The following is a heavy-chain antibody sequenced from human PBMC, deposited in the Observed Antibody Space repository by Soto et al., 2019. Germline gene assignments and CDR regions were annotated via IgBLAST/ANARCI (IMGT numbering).Heavy chain of an antibody. CDR1: GFTFSSYA. J-gene: IGHJ4*02. CDR2: ISGSGGST. Sequence: GGSLRLSCAASGFTFSSYAMSWVRQAPGKGLEWVSAISGSGGSTYYADSVKGRFTISRDNSKNTLYLQMNSLRAEDTAVYYCAKGANRMYYDFWSGPHYFDYWGQGTLVTVSS. CDR3: AKGANRMYYDFWSGPHYFDY. D-gene: IGHD3-3*01. V-gene: IGHV3-23*01.